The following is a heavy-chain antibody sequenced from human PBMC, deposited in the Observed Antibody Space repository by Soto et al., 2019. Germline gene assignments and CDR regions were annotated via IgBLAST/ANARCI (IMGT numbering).Heavy chain of an antibody. D-gene: IGHD3-10*01. CDR2: ISSASSYV. V-gene: IGHV3-21*01. CDR1: GFTFSSYN. CDR3: ARTKGDYYGLDV. J-gene: IGHJ6*02. Sequence: GGSLRLSCAASGFTFSSYNMNWVRQAPGKGLEWVSSISSASSYVHYADSVKGRFTISRDNARNPLCLQMNSLRAEDTAVYYCARTKGDYYGLDVWGQGTTVTVSS.